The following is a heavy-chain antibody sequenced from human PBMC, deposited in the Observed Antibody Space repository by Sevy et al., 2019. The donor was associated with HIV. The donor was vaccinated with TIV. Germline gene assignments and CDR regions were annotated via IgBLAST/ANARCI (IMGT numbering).Heavy chain of an antibody. Sequence: GASVKVSCKASGYTFTGYFIHWVRQAPGQGLEWMGWINPNSGDTNYAQKFQGRVTVTRDTSINTAYMELSRLRSDDTAVYYCASPGGYRYGSLLDYWGQGTLVTVSS. V-gene: IGHV1-2*02. J-gene: IGHJ4*02. D-gene: IGHD5-18*01. CDR1: GYTFTGYF. CDR3: ASPGGYRYGSLLDY. CDR2: INPNSGDT.